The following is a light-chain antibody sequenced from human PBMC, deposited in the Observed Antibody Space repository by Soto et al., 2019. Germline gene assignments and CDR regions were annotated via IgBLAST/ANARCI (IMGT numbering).Light chain of an antibody. CDR1: QSVDIN. Sequence: EIVLTQSPATLSVSPGDRVTLSCRASQSVDINLAWYQQRPGQAPRLLVYGASTKATDMPGRFSGRGSGTEFTLTINNLQSEDFAVYYCQQYRNWPRTFGQGTRWIS. CDR2: GAS. J-gene: IGKJ1*01. CDR3: QQYRNWPRT. V-gene: IGKV3-15*01.